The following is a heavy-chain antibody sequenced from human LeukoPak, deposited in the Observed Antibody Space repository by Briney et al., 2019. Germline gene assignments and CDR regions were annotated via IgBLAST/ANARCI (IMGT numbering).Heavy chain of an antibody. V-gene: IGHV3-23*01. J-gene: IGHJ4*02. Sequence: GGSLRLSCAAPGFTFSSYAMSWVRQAPGKGLEWVSAISGSGGSTYYADSVKGRFTISRDNSKNTLYLQMNSLRAEDTAVYYCANVIKSSTNSFDYWGQGTLVTVSS. CDR3: ANVIKSSTNSFDY. CDR2: ISGSGGST. D-gene: IGHD6-13*01. CDR1: GFTFSSYA.